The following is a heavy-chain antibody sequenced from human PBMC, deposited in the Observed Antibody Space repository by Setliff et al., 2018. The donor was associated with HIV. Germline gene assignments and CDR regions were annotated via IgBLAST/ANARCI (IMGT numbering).Heavy chain of an antibody. D-gene: IGHD5-12*01. CDR3: AKPTSGFYPRPYDL. Sequence: GESLKISCVGTGFAFSTFDMNWVRQIPGKGLEWVAAVSPAGDITYYRDSLRGRFIVSRDNSKNMLFLQMNNLGVEDSAIYYCAKPTSGFYPRPYDLWGHGTKVTVSS. V-gene: IGHV3-23*01. J-gene: IGHJ3*01. CDR1: GFAFSTFD. CDR2: VSPAGDIT.